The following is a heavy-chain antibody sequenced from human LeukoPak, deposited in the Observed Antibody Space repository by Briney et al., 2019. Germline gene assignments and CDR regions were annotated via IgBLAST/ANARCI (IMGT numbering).Heavy chain of an antibody. D-gene: IGHD4-11*01. V-gene: IGHV4-59*01. CDR2: IYYSGST. CDR3: AHSNYVVCYYYYGMDV. CDR1: GGSISSYY. J-gene: IGHJ6*02. Sequence: SETLSLTCTVSGGSISSYYWSWIRQPPGKGLEWIGYIYYSGSTNYNPSLKSRVTISVDTSKNQFSLKLSSVTAADTAVYYCAHSNYVVCYYYYGMDVWGQGTTVTVSS.